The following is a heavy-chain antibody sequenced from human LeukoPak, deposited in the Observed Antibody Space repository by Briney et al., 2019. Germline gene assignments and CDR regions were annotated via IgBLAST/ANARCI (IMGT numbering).Heavy chain of an antibody. D-gene: IGHD3-10*01. Sequence: GGSLRLSCAASGFTFSSYWMNWVRQAPGKGLEWVSAISGSGGSTYYADSVKGRFTISRDNSKNTLYLQMNSLRSEDTAVYYCASPRPMVRGVSPRYWGMDVWGQGTTVTVSS. CDR2: ISGSGGST. CDR1: GFTFSSYW. CDR3: ASPRPMVRGVSPRYWGMDV. J-gene: IGHJ6*02. V-gene: IGHV3-23*01.